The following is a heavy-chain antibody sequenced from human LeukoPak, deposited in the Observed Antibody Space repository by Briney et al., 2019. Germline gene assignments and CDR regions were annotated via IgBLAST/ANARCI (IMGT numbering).Heavy chain of an antibody. V-gene: IGHV4-34*01. CDR2: VNHSGST. J-gene: IGHJ4*02. CDR3: ASYSYGWPFDY. D-gene: IGHD5-18*01. Sequence: SETLSLTCAVYGGSFSGYYWSWIRQPPGKGLEWIGEVNHSGSTNYNPSLKSRVTISVDTSKNQFSLKLSSVTAADTAVYYCASYSYGWPFDYWGQGTLVTVSS. CDR1: GGSFSGYY.